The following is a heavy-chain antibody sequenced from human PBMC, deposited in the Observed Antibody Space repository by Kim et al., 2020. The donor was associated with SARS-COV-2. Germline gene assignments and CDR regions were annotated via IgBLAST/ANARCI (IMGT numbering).Heavy chain of an antibody. V-gene: IGHV3-30*18. D-gene: IGHD3-22*01. Sequence: GGSLRLSCAASGFTFSSYGMHWVRQAPGKGLEWVAVISYDGSNKYYADSVKGRFTISRDNSKNTLYLQMNSLRAEDTAVYYCAKGIQPDYYDSSGYYYPSAFDIWGQGTMVTVSS. CDR1: GFTFSSYG. CDR2: ISYDGSNK. J-gene: IGHJ3*02. CDR3: AKGIQPDYYDSSGYYYPSAFDI.